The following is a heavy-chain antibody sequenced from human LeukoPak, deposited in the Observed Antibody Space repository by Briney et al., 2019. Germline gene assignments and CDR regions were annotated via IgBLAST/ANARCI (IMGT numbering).Heavy chain of an antibody. CDR3: ARKPTAYPNDY. CDR1: GYTFTNYG. CDR2: ISAYNGNT. V-gene: IGHV1-18*04. J-gene: IGHJ4*02. Sequence: ASVKVSCKASGYTFTNYGISWVRQAPGQGLEWMGWISAYNGNTNYAQRLQGRVTVTTETSTSTAYMELRSLRPDDTAIYYCARKPTAYPNDYRGQGTLVTVSS. D-gene: IGHD4/OR15-4a*01.